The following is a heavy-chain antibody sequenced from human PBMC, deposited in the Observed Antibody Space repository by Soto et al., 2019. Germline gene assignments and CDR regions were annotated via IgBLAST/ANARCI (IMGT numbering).Heavy chain of an antibody. D-gene: IGHD5-12*01. V-gene: IGHV1-2*04. CDR2: INPNSGGT. CDR1: GYTFTGYY. J-gene: IGHJ6*03. CDR3: ARGSYSGYGLIPPPHMDV. Sequence: ASVKFSCKASGYTFTGYYMHWVRQAPGQGLEWMGWINPNSGGTNYAQKFQGWVTMTRDTSISTAYMELSRLRSDDTAVYYCARGSYSGYGLIPPPHMDVWGKGTTVTVSS.